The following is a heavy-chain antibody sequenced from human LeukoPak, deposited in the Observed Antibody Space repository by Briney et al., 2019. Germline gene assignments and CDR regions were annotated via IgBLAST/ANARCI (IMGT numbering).Heavy chain of an antibody. Sequence: ASVKVSCKASGYTFTGYYMHWVRQAPGQGLEWMGWINPNSGGTNYAQKFQGRVTMTRDTSISTAYMELNRLKSDDTAVYYCARAEFGGLLDNYWGQGTLVTVSS. V-gene: IGHV1-2*02. CDR1: GYTFTGYY. J-gene: IGHJ4*02. CDR3: ARAEFGGLLDNY. D-gene: IGHD2-15*01. CDR2: INPNSGGT.